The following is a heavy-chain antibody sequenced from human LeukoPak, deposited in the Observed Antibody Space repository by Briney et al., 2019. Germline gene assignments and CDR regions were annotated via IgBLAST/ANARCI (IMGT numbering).Heavy chain of an antibody. Sequence: ASVKVSCKASGYTFTSYDFNWVRQATGQGLEWMGWMNPNSGNTGYAQKFQGRVTMTRNTSISTAYMELSSLRSEDTAVYYCASVQQLADPDAFDIWGQGTMVTVSS. V-gene: IGHV1-8*01. CDR2: MNPNSGNT. CDR1: GYTFTSYD. CDR3: ASVQQLADPDAFDI. D-gene: IGHD6-13*01. J-gene: IGHJ3*02.